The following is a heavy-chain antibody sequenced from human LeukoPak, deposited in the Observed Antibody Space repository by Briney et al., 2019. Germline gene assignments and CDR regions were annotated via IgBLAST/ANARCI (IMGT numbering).Heavy chain of an antibody. CDR3: ARDREMFAVVGDLAY. CDR1: GFTFSSYA. V-gene: IGHV3-30*04. Sequence: QPGGSLRLSCAASGFTFSSYAMHWVRQAPGKGLEWVAVISYDGSNKYYADSVKGRFTISRDNSKNTLYLQMNSLRAEDTAVYYCARDREMFAVVGDLAYWGQGTLVTVSS. D-gene: IGHD2-2*01. J-gene: IGHJ4*02. CDR2: ISYDGSNK.